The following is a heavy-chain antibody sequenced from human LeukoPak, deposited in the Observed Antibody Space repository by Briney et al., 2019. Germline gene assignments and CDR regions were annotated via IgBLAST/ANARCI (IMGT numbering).Heavy chain of an antibody. CDR2: IYPGDSDT. CDR1: GYSFTSYR. CDR3: ARHGSIAVAGIHAFDI. V-gene: IGHV5-51*01. D-gene: IGHD6-19*01. J-gene: IGHJ3*02. Sequence: GESLKISCKGSGYSFTSYRIGWVRQMPGKGLEWMGIIYPGDSDTRYSPSFQGQVTISADKSISTAYLQWSSLKASDTAMYYCARHGSIAVAGIHAFDIWGQGTMVTVSS.